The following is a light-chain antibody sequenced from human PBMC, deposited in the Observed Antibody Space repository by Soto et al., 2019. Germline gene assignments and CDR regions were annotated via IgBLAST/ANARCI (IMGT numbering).Light chain of an antibody. Sequence: EIVLTQSPGTLSLSPGERATLSCWASQNVLSNYLAWYQQKPGQAPRLLIYGASTRATGIPDRFGGSGSGTDFTLTISSLQSEDFAIYYCQQYNNWPWTFGQGTRLEIK. J-gene: IGKJ5*01. V-gene: IGKV3D-15*01. CDR3: QQYNNWPWT. CDR1: QNVLSNY. CDR2: GAS.